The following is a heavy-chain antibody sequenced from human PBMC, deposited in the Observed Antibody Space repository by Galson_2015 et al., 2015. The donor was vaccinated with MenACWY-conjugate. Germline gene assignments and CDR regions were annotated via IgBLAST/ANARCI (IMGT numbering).Heavy chain of an antibody. CDR2: INPGGSST. D-gene: IGHD1-26*01. CDR3: AKTRGASFYFDS. J-gene: IGHJ4*02. Sequence: SLRLSCAASGFTFSYYTMNWVRQAPGKGLVWVSRINPGGSSTTYADSVKDRFTISRDNAKNTLYLQMNSLRPEDTAVFYCAKTRGASFYFDSWGQGTLVTVSS. V-gene: IGHV3-74*01. CDR1: GFTFSYYT.